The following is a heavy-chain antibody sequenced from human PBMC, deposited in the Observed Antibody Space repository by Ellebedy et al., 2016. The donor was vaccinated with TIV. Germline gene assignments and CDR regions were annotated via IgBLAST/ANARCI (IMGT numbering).Heavy chain of an antibody. J-gene: IGHJ4*02. V-gene: IGHV4-4*07. CDR2: IYTSGST. Sequence: SETLSLXXTVSGGSISSYYWSWIRQPAGKGLVWIGRIYTSGSTNYNPSLKSRVTMSVDTSKNQFSLKLSSVTAADTAVYYCARGVAGSYYFDYWGQGTLVTVSS. D-gene: IGHD1-26*01. CDR3: ARGVAGSYYFDY. CDR1: GGSISSYY.